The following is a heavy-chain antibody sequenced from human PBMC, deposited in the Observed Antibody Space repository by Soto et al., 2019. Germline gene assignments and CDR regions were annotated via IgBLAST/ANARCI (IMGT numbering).Heavy chain of an antibody. V-gene: IGHV4-34*01. CDR3: ARPQFSGTYHDPFKI. J-gene: IGHJ3*02. CDR1: GGSFSGYY. D-gene: IGHD1-26*01. CDR2: VNHSGST. Sequence: SETLSLTCAVYGGSFSGYYWSWIRQPPGKGLEWIGEVNHSGSTYYNPSLKSRVTISVDTSKNLFSLNLSSVTAADTAMYYCARPQFSGTYHDPFKIWGPGTMVTVSS.